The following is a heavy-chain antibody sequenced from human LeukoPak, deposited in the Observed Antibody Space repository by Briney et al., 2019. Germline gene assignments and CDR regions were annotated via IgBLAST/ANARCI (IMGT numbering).Heavy chain of an antibody. CDR3: ARVSYYYGSGSYRPTAVYYFDY. CDR1: GFSFSGYW. CDR2: IKQEGSAR. D-gene: IGHD3-10*01. J-gene: IGHJ4*02. V-gene: IGHV3-7*04. Sequence: GGSLRLSCVASGFSFSGYWMSWVRQTPGKGLEWVANIKQEGSARYYVDSVKGRFTISRDNAKNTLYLQMNSLRAEDTAVYYCARVSYYYGSGSYRPTAVYYFDYWGQGTLVTVSS.